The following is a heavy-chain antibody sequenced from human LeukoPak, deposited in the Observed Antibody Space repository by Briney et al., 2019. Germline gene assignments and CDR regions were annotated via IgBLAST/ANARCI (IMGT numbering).Heavy chain of an antibody. V-gene: IGHV4-59*12. CDR3: ARAITYYDFWSGYYTSPNWFDP. D-gene: IGHD3-3*01. CDR2: IYYSGST. Sequence: PSETLSLTCTVSGGSFSSYYWSWIRQPPGKGLEWIGYIYYSGSTDYNPSLKSRVTISVETSKNQFSLKLSSVTAADTAVYYCARAITYYDFWSGYYTSPNWFDPWGQGTLVTVSS. J-gene: IGHJ5*02. CDR1: GGSFSSYY.